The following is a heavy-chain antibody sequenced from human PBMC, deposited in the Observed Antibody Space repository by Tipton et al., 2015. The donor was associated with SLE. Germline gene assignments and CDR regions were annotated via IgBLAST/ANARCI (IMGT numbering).Heavy chain of an antibody. J-gene: IGHJ4*02. CDR1: GGSFSGYY. V-gene: IGHV4-34*01. CDR2: INHSGST. CDR3: ARFPSPY. Sequence: TLSLTCAVYGGSFSGYYWSWIRQPPGKGLEWIGEINHSGSTYYNPSLKSRATISVDTSKNQFSLKLSSVTAADTAVYYCARFPSPYWGQGTLVTVSS.